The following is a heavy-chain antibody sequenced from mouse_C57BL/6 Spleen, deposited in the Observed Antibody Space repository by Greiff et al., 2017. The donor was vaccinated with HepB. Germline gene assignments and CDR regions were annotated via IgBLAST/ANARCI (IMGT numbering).Heavy chain of an antibody. CDR1: GYTFTSYW. CDR2: IYPGSGST. Sequence: VKLQQPGAELVKPGASVKMSCKASGYTFTSYWITWVKQRPGQGLEWIGDIYPGSGSTNYNEKFKSKATLTVDTSSSTAYMQLSSLTSEDSAVYYCARYYSNYYYAMDYWGQGTSVTVSS. CDR3: ARYYSNYYYAMDY. J-gene: IGHJ4*01. V-gene: IGHV1-55*01. D-gene: IGHD2-5*01.